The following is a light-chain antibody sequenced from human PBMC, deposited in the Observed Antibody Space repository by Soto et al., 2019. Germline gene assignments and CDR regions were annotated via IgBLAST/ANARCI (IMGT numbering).Light chain of an antibody. Sequence: QSVLTQPPSVSGAPGQRVTISCTATSSNIGAGYDVHWYQQVPGTSPKLLIFVNSNRPSGVPDRFSGSKSGTSASLAITGLQAEDEADYYCQSYDNSLSVHVVFGGGTKLTVL. J-gene: IGLJ2*01. CDR3: QSYDNSLSVHVV. CDR1: SSNIGAGYD. CDR2: VNS. V-gene: IGLV1-40*01.